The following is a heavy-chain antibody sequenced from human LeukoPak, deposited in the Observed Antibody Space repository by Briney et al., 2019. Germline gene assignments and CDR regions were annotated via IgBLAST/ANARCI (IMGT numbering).Heavy chain of an antibody. J-gene: IGHJ4*02. Sequence: GGSLRLSCAASGFTFSNYAMSWVRQAPGKGLEWVSVIYSGGSTYYADSVKGRFTISRDNSKNTLYLQMNSLRAEDTAVYYCARDGSSWYSGFDYWGQGTLVTVSS. CDR2: IYSGGST. V-gene: IGHV3-53*01. D-gene: IGHD6-13*01. CDR3: ARDGSSWYSGFDY. CDR1: GFTFSNYA.